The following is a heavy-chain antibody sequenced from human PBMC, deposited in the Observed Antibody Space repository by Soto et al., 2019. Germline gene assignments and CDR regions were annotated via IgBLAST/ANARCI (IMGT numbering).Heavy chain of an antibody. CDR3: ASPLWFGEYYYYGMDV. Sequence: QVQLVRSGAEVKKPGASVKVSCKASGYTFTSYDINWVRQATGQGLEWMGWMNPNSGNTGYAQKFQGRVTMTRNTSISTAYMELSSLRSEDTAVYYCASPLWFGEYYYYGMDVWGQGTTVTVSS. V-gene: IGHV1-8*01. CDR1: GYTFTSYD. D-gene: IGHD3-10*01. J-gene: IGHJ6*02. CDR2: MNPNSGNT.